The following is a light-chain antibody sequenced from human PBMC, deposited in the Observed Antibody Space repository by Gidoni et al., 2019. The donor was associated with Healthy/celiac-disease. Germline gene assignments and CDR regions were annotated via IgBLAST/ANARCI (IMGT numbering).Light chain of an antibody. CDR3: PSADSSGTYWV. CDR1: ALPKQY. CDR2: KDR. Sequence: SYELTQPPTVTVSPGQTARITCSGDALPKQYAYWYQQKPGQAPVLVIYKDRERPSGIPERFSGSSSGTTVTLTIRGVQAEDEADYYCPSADSSGTYWVFGGGTKLTVL. V-gene: IGLV3-25*03. J-gene: IGLJ3*02.